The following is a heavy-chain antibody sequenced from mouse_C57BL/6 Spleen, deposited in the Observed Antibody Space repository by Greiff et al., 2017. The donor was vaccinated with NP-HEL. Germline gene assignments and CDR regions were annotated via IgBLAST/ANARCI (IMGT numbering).Heavy chain of an antibody. Sequence: LQESGPGLVQPSQSLSITCTVSGFSLTSYGVHWVRQSPGKGLEWLGVIWRGGSTDYNAAFMSRLSITKDNSKSQVFFKMNSLQADDTAIYYCAKGSSYRYFDVWGTGTTVTVSS. J-gene: IGHJ1*03. V-gene: IGHV2-5*01. CDR1: GFSLTSYG. D-gene: IGHD1-1*01. CDR2: IWRGGST. CDR3: AKGSSYRYFDV.